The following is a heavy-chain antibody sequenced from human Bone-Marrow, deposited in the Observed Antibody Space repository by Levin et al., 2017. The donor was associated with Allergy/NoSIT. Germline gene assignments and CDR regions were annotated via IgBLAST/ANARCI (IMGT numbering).Heavy chain of an antibody. V-gene: IGHV3-23*01. D-gene: IGHD3-16*01. Sequence: GESLKISCAASGFTFSSYAMSWVRQAPGKGLEWVSAISGSGGSTYYADSVKGRFTISRDNSKNTLYLQMNSLRAEDTAVYYCAKTRTGGPVYWGQGTLVTVSS. CDR2: ISGSGGST. CDR3: AKTRTGGPVY. CDR1: GFTFSSYA. J-gene: IGHJ4*02.